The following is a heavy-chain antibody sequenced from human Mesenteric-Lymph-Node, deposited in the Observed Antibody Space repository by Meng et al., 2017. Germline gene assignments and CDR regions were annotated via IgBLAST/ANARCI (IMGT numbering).Heavy chain of an antibody. CDR1: GFTFSTYS. CDR3: TREPDHRSWLDT. V-gene: IGHV3-21*01. J-gene: IGHJ5*02. D-gene: IGHD1-14*01. CDR2: ISSSSHNYV. Sequence: VKRGESGGGLVKPGGSLRLSCEVSGFTFSTYSMNWVRQAPGKGLEWVSSISSSSHNYVHYADSVRGRFTISRDNAKNALYLQMSSLRADDTAVYYCTREPDHRSWLDTWGQGTLVTVSS.